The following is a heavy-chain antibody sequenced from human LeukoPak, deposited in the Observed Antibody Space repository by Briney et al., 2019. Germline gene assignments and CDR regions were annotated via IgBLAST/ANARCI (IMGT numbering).Heavy chain of an antibody. CDR1: GFTFSSYW. CDR3: ARDFKAVARWDFDY. D-gene: IGHD6-19*01. V-gene: IGHV3-7*01. CDR2: IKQDGSEK. J-gene: IGHJ4*02. Sequence: PGGSLRLSCAASGFTFSSYWMSWVRQDPGKGLEWVANIKQDGSEKYYVDSVKGRFTISRDNAKNSLYLQMNSLRAEDTAVYYCARDFKAVARWDFDYWGQGTLVTVSS.